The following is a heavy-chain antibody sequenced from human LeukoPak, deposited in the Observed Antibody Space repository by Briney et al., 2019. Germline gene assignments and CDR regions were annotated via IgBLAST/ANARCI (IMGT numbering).Heavy chain of an antibody. D-gene: IGHD3-10*01. V-gene: IGHV4-34*01. CDR1: GGSFSGYY. CDR2: MNHSGST. J-gene: IGHJ5*02. Sequence: PSETLSLTCAVYGGSFSGYYWSWIRQPPGKGLEWIGEMNHSGSTNYNPSLKSRVTISVDTSKNQFSLKLSSVTAADTAVYYCARGLPPNYYGSGSYYIRRWFDPWGQGTLVTVSS. CDR3: ARGLPPNYYGSGSYYIRRWFDP.